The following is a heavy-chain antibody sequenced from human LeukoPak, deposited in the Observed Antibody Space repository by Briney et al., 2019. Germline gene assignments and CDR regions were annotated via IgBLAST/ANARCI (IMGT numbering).Heavy chain of an antibody. CDR1: GFTFSTFT. J-gene: IGHJ5*02. CDR3: ARGRVLGSGSYYNNPRNWFDP. D-gene: IGHD3-10*01. V-gene: IGHV4-34*01. Sequence: GSLRLSCAASGFTFSTFTMNWVRQPPGKGLEWIGEINHSGSTNYNPSLKSRVTISVDTSKNQFSLKLSSVTAADTAVYYCARGRVLGSGSYYNNPRNWFDPWGQGTLVTVSS. CDR2: INHSGST.